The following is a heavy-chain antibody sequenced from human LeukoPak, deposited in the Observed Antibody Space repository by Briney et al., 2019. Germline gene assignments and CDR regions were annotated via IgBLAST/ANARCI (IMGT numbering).Heavy chain of an antibody. Sequence: GGSLRLSCAASEFTFRNYWMNWVRQAPGKGLEWVANIKHDGSEKYYVDSVKGRFTISRDNTKKSLYLQMNSLRADDTAVYYCARGHHFWSGFYYFEYWGQGSLVIVSS. D-gene: IGHD3-3*02. J-gene: IGHJ4*02. CDR2: IKHDGSEK. V-gene: IGHV3-7*04. CDR1: EFTFRNYW. CDR3: ARGHHFWSGFYYFEY.